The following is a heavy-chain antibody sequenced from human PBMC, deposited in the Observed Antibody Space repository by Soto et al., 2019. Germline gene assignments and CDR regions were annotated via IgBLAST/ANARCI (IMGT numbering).Heavy chain of an antibody. V-gene: IGHV1-3*01. CDR3: ARGGSLYWYFDL. D-gene: IGHD1-26*01. CDR1: GYTFTNYA. CDR2: INAGNGNT. J-gene: IGHJ2*01. Sequence: QVQLVQSGAEVKKPGASVKVSCKASGYTFTNYAMHWVRQAPGQSLEWMGWINAGNGNTKYSQKFQGRVTITRDTSASTAYMELSSLRSEETAVYYCARGGSLYWYFDLWGRGTLVTVSS.